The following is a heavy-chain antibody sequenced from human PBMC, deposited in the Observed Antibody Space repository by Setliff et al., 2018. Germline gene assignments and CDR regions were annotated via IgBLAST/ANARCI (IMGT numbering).Heavy chain of an antibody. J-gene: IGHJ6*02. CDR3: ARDLSGSSSVNYYGMDV. CDR1: GYIFNDYI. V-gene: IGHV1-69*13. CDR2: VTPTFGEP. D-gene: IGHD6-6*01. Sequence: SVKVSCKTSGYIFNDYILSWVRQAPGRGLEWVGGVTPTFGEPRYSQKFQGRVTLTADDSSSTAYMEVTSLRSEDTAVYFCARDLSGSSSVNYYGMDVWGQGTTVTVSS.